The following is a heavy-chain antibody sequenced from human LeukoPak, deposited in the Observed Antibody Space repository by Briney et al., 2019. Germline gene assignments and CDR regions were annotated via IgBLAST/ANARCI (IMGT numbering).Heavy chain of an antibody. CDR3: ANGAGY. D-gene: IGHD1-26*01. Sequence: GGSLRLSCAASGFTFSSYGMHWVRQAPGKGLEWVAVISYDGSNKYYADSVKGRFTIPRDNSKNTLYLQMNSLRAEDTAVYYCANGAGYWGQGTLVTVSS. CDR1: GFTFSSYG. V-gene: IGHV3-30*18. CDR2: ISYDGSNK. J-gene: IGHJ4*02.